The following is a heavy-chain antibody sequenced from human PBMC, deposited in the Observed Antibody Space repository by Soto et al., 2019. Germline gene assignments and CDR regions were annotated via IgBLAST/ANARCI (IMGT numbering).Heavy chain of an antibody. J-gene: IGHJ6*02. D-gene: IGHD3-3*01. Sequence: GGSLRLSCAASGFTFSSYGMHWVRQAPGKGLEWVAVISYDGGNKYYADSVKGRFTISRDNSKNTLYLQMNSLRAEDTAVYYCAKDRYDFWSGRVRDKYGMDVWGQGTTVTVSS. V-gene: IGHV3-30*18. CDR3: AKDRYDFWSGRVRDKYGMDV. CDR2: ISYDGGNK. CDR1: GFTFSSYG.